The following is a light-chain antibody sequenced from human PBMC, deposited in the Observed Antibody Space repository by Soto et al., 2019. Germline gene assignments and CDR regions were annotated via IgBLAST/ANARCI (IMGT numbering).Light chain of an antibody. CDR1: SSDVGGYNY. CDR3: SSYTIGSTPLL. CDR2: EVN. J-gene: IGLJ2*01. V-gene: IGLV2-14*01. Sequence: QSALTQPASVSGSPGQSITISCTGTSSDVGGYNYVSWYQQHPGKAPKLMISEVNRRPSGVSNRFSGSKSGNTASLTISGLQAEDEAGYYCSSYTIGSTPLLVGGGTKLTVL.